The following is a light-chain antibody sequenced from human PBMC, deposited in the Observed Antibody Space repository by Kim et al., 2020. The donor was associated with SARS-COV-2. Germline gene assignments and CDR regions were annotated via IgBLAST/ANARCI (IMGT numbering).Light chain of an antibody. CDR2: GVS. CDR1: QSVGSN. Sequence: EIVMTQSPATLSVSPGDGATLSCWASQSVGSNLVWYQQQPAQPPWLLISGVSIRTTGSPARFSGSGSGREFTLTISRLQSEDFVVYYCLHYDSWPPDTFGQGTKLEI. CDR3: LHYDSWPPDT. V-gene: IGKV3-15*01. J-gene: IGKJ2*01.